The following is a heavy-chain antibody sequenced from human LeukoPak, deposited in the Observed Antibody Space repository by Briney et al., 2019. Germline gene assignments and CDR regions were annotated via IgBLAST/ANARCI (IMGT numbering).Heavy chain of an antibody. Sequence: SGGSLRLSCAASGFTFINCWMHWVRQAPGEGLVWVSHINNDGSTTTYADSVKGRFTISRDNAKNTLYLHVNSLRAEDTAVYYCARGGFCSGADCRGSFDYWGQGSLVTVSS. D-gene: IGHD2-15*01. CDR2: INNDGSTT. J-gene: IGHJ4*02. CDR3: ARGGFCSGADCRGSFDY. CDR1: GFTFINCW. V-gene: IGHV3-74*01.